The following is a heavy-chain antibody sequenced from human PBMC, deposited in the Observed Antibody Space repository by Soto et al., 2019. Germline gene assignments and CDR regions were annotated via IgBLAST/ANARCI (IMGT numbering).Heavy chain of an antibody. D-gene: IGHD4-17*01. V-gene: IGHV5-51*01. J-gene: IGHJ6*02. CDR3: AATTVTRQKGYYYYYGMDV. CDR2: IYPGDSET. CDR1: GYSFTSYW. Sequence: PGESLKISCKGSGYSFTSYWIGWVRQMSGKGLEWMGIIYPGDSETRYSPSFQGQVTISADKSINTAYLQWSSLKASDTAMYYCAATTVTRQKGYYYYYGMDVWGQGTTVTVSS.